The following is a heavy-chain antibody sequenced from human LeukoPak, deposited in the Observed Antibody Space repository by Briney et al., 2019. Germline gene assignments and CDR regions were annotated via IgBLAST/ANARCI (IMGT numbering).Heavy chain of an antibody. CDR3: ASEPDHPDYYDSSGYYPSAFDI. D-gene: IGHD3-22*01. J-gene: IGHJ3*02. V-gene: IGHV3-30-3*01. Sequence: PGRSLRLSCAASGFTFSSYAMHWVRQAPGKGLEWVAVISYDGSNKYYADSVKGRFTISRDNSKNTLYLQMNSLRAEDTAVYYCASEPDHPDYYDSSGYYPSAFDIWGQGTMVTVSS. CDR2: ISYDGSNK. CDR1: GFTFSSYA.